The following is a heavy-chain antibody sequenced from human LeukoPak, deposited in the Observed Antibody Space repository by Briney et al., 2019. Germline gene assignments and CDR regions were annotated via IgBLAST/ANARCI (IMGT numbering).Heavy chain of an antibody. J-gene: IGHJ4*02. Sequence: GGSLRLSCAASGFTFSSYWMSWVRQAPGKGLEWVANIKQDGSEKYYVDSVKGRFTISRDNAKNSLYLQMSSLRAEDTAVYYCARGDTGVVPDYWGQGTLVTVSS. V-gene: IGHV3-7*02. D-gene: IGHD2-2*01. CDR2: IKQDGSEK. CDR3: ARGDTGVVPDY. CDR1: GFTFSSYW.